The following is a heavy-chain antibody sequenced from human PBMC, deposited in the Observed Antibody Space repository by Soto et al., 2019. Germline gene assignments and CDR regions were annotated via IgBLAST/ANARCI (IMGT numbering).Heavy chain of an antibody. Sequence: QVQLVESGGGVVQPGRSLRLSCAASGFTFSSYGMHWVRQAPGKGLERVAVIWYDGSNKYYADSVKGRFTISRDNSKNTLYLQMNSLRAEDTAVYYCARDRRIVVVTYAFDIWGQGTMVTVSS. CDR2: IWYDGSNK. CDR3: ARDRRIVVVTYAFDI. CDR1: GFTFSSYG. D-gene: IGHD3-22*01. V-gene: IGHV3-33*01. J-gene: IGHJ3*02.